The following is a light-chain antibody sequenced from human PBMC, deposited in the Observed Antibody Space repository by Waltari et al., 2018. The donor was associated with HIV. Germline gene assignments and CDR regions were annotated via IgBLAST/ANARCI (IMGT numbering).Light chain of an antibody. CDR1: SSDVGGYKD. J-gene: IGLJ3*02. CDR3: NSYISTTTVM. Sequence: QSALTQPASVSGSPGQSITISCTGTSSDVGGYKDVSWYQQHPGKAPKLLIYEGSHRPSGVSTRFSGSKSGNTASLTISGLQAEDEADYYCNSYISTTTVMFGGGTKLTVL. V-gene: IGLV2-14*01. CDR2: EGS.